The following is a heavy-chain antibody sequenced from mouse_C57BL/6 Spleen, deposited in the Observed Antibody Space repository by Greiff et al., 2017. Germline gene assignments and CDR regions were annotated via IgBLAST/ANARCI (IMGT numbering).Heavy chain of an antibody. CDR3: ARDYYGSSSWYFDV. J-gene: IGHJ1*03. D-gene: IGHD1-1*01. CDR1: GYSIPSGYS. V-gene: IGHV3-6*01. CDR2: ISYDGSN. Sequence: ESGPCLVKPSQSLPLTSSLTGYSIPSGYSWIWFRQFPGNKLEWIGYISYDGSNNYNPTLKNRISITRYTSKNQFFLKLNSVTTEDTATYYCARDYYGSSSWYFDVWGTGATVTAFS.